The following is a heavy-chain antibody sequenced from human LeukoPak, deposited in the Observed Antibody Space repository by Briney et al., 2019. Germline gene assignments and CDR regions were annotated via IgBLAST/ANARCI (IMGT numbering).Heavy chain of an antibody. J-gene: IGHJ4*02. Sequence: GGSLRLSCLVSGFTVSSNYMSWVRQTPGKGLEWVSVIYSGGTTEYADSVKGRFTIYRDTSKNTLFLQMNSLRVEDTAVYYCASKLTTGNWGQGTLVTVSS. CDR3: ASKLTTGN. V-gene: IGHV3-66*01. CDR2: IYSGGTT. D-gene: IGHD4-17*01. CDR1: GFTVSSNY.